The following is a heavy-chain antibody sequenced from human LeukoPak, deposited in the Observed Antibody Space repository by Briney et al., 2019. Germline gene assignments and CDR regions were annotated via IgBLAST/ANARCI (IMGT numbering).Heavy chain of an antibody. Sequence: GGSLRLSCVTSGFSFSSYSMHWVRQAPGKGLEWMAFMRYEGPNKYYADSVKGRFTISRDNSKNTLYLQMNSLRAEDTAVYYCAKVGPAAAARPFDYWGQGTLVTVSS. V-gene: IGHV3-30*02. CDR2: MRYEGPNK. J-gene: IGHJ4*02. D-gene: IGHD6-13*01. CDR3: AKVGPAAAARPFDY. CDR1: GFSFSSYS.